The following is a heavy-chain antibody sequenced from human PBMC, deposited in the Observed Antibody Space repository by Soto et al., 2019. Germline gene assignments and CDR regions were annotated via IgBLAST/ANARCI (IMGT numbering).Heavy chain of an antibody. D-gene: IGHD2-2*01. CDR3: ARAEGEHQLLGWFDP. V-gene: IGHV3-66*01. CDR2: IYSGGST. J-gene: IGHJ5*02. Sequence: EVQLVESGGGLVQPGGSLRLSCAASGFTVSSNYMSWVRQAPGKGLEWVSVIYSGGSTYYADSVKGRFTISRDNSKNTLYLQMNSLRAEDTAVYYCARAEGEHQLLGWFDPWGQGTMVTVSS. CDR1: GFTVSSNY.